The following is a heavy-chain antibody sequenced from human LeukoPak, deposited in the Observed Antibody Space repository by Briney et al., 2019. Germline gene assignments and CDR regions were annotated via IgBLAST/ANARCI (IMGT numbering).Heavy chain of an antibody. Sequence: GGSLRLSCAASGFTFSSYSMNWVRQAPGKGLEWVSAISGSGGSTYYADSVKGRFTISRDNSKNTLYLQINSLRTEDTAVYYCARGAYGSGSYGDNWFDPWGQGTLVTVSS. J-gene: IGHJ5*02. CDR2: ISGSGGST. V-gene: IGHV3-23*01. CDR1: GFTFSSYS. D-gene: IGHD3-10*01. CDR3: ARGAYGSGSYGDNWFDP.